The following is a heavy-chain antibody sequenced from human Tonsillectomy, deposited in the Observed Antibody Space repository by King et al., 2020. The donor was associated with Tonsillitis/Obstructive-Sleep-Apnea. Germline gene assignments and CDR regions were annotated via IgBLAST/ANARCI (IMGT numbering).Heavy chain of an antibody. D-gene: IGHD5-12*01. Sequence: QLVQSGEEGKNPGESRRISVKVSGYTLNIYWTSWFAQIPGKGLDWMGRFDLIALLTKYTPSFQGHSTIPPDKSISTTYLQWSSLEASDTAVYYCARQLRGYSDYNHRYWYFDLWGRGTLVTVSS. CDR3: ARQLRGYSDYNHRYWYFDL. V-gene: IGHV5-10-1*01. CDR1: GYTLNIYW. J-gene: IGHJ2*01. CDR2: FDLIALLT.